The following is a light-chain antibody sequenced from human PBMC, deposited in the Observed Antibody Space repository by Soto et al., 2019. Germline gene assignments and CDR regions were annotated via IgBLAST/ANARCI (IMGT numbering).Light chain of an antibody. V-gene: IGKV3-20*01. CDR3: QYYGSSPWT. J-gene: IGKJ1*01. CDR1: QSVNPYY. CDR2: SAS. Sequence: EIVLTQSPGTLSSSPGERATLSCRASQSVNPYYLAWYQQKPGQAPRLLIYSASSRATGITDRFSGSGSGTDFTLTISRLEPEDFVVYYCQYYGSSPWTFGQGTKVEIK.